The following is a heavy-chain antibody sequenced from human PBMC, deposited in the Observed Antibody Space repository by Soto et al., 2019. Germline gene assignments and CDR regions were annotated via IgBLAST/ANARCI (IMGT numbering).Heavy chain of an antibody. V-gene: IGHV3-23*01. Sequence: PGGSLRLSCAASGFTFSSYAMSWVRQAPGKGLEWVSAISGSGGSTYYADSVKGRFTISRDNSKNTLYLQMNSLRAEDTAVYYCAKDPHVLRYFDWFPRSFDYWGQGTLVTVSS. CDR1: GFTFSSYA. D-gene: IGHD3-9*01. CDR3: AKDPHVLRYFDWFPRSFDY. J-gene: IGHJ4*02. CDR2: ISGSGGST.